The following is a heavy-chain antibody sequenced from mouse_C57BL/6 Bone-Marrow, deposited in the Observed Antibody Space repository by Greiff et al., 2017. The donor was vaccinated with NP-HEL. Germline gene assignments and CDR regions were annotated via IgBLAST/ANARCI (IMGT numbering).Heavy chain of an antibody. CDR3: AREGRYYFDY. D-gene: IGHD1-1*01. V-gene: IGHV1-19*01. J-gene: IGHJ2*01. CDR1: GYTFTDYY. Sequence: EVQLHQSGPVLVKPGASVKMSCKASGYTFTDYYMNWVKQSHGKSLEWIGVINPYNGGTSYNQKFKGKATLTVDKSSSTAYMELNSLTSEDSAVYYCAREGRYYFDYWGQGTTLTVSS. CDR2: INPYNGGT.